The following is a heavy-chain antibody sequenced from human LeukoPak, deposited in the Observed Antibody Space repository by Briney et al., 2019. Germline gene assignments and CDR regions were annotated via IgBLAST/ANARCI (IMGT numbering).Heavy chain of an antibody. J-gene: IGHJ4*02. CDR2: ISAYNGNT. Sequence: ASVKVSCKASGYTFTSYGISWVRQAPGQGLEWMGWISAYNGNTNYAQKLQGRVTMTTDTSTSTAYMELRSLRSDDTAAYYCARMTYYDFWSGPEYYFDYWGQGTLVTVSS. CDR1: GYTFTSYG. D-gene: IGHD3-3*01. V-gene: IGHV1-18*01. CDR3: ARMTYYDFWSGPEYYFDY.